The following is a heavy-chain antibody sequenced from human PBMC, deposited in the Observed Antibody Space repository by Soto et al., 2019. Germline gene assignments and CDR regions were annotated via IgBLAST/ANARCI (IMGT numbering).Heavy chain of an antibody. Sequence: SETLSLTCAVYGGSFSGYYWSWIRQPPGKGLEWIGEINHSGSTNYNPSLKSRVTISVDTSKNQFSLKLSSVTAADTAVYYCARGGTEYSGSYFYYYYYGMDVWGQGTTVTVSS. CDR1: GGSFSGYY. CDR3: ARGGTEYSGSYFYYYYYGMDV. CDR2: INHSGST. J-gene: IGHJ6*02. D-gene: IGHD1-26*01. V-gene: IGHV4-34*01.